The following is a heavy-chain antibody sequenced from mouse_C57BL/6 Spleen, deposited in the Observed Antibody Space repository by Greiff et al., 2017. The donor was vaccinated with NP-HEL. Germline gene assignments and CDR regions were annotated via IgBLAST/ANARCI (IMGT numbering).Heavy chain of an antibody. CDR2: ISSGSSTI. V-gene: IGHV5-17*01. CDR3: AKALDYYGSSYVPYYYAMDY. J-gene: IGHJ4*01. CDR1: GFTFSDYG. D-gene: IGHD1-1*01. Sequence: EVHLVESGGGLVKPGGSLKLSCAASGFTFSDYGMHWVRQAPEKGLEWVAYISSGSSTIYYADTVKGRFPISRDNAKNTLFLQMTSLRSEDTAMYYCAKALDYYGSSYVPYYYAMDYWGQGTSVTVSS.